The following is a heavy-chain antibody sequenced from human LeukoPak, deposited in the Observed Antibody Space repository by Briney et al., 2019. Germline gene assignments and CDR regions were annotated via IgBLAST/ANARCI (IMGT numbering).Heavy chain of an antibody. CDR2: ISYDGSNK. V-gene: IGHV3-30*03. CDR3: ARVYARYFDWLPYYYYGMDV. J-gene: IGHJ6*02. Sequence: GGSLRLSCAASGFTLSVYSMNWVRQAPGKGLEWVAVISYDGSNKYYADSVKGRFTISRDNSKNTLYLQMNSLRAEDTAVYYCARVYARYFDWLPYYYYGMDVWGQGTTVTVSS. CDR1: GFTLSVYS. D-gene: IGHD3-9*01.